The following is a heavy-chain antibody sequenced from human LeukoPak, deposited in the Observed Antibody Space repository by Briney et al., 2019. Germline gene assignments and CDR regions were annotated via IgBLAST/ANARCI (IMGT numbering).Heavy chain of an antibody. J-gene: IGHJ4*02. V-gene: IGHV3-23*01. D-gene: IGHD2-2*02. CDR2: ISGAGDRT. CDR3: ARWACSSTSCYIDY. CDR1: GITFSTFA. Sequence: GGSLTLSCAASGITFSTFAMTWVRQAPGRGLECVSVISGAGDRTYYAETVKGRFTISRDNSKNTLYIQMNSLRAEDTAVYYCARWACSSTSCYIDYWGQGTLVTVSS.